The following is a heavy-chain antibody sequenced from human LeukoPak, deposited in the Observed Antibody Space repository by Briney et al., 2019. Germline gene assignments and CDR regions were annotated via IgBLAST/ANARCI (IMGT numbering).Heavy chain of an antibody. Sequence: GESLKISCKGSGYSFTSYWISWVRQMPGKGLEWMGRIDPSDSYTNYSPSFQGHVTISADKSISTAYLQWSSLKASDTAMYYCARSLGELLSSSYYGMDVWGKGTTVTVSS. CDR2: IDPSDSYT. J-gene: IGHJ6*04. D-gene: IGHD3-10*01. CDR1: GYSFTSYW. V-gene: IGHV5-10-1*01. CDR3: ARSLGELLSSSYYGMDV.